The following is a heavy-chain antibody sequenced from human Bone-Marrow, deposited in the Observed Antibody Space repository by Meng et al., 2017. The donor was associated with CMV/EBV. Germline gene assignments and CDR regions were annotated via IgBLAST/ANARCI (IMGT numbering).Heavy chain of an antibody. J-gene: IGHJ4*02. V-gene: IGHV3-13*01. CDR2: VGPAGDT. Sequence: GGSLRLSCAASGFTFSKYDMHWVRQATGKGLEWVSAVGPAGDTYYSGSVKGRFTISRDNSKNTLYLQMNSLRAEDTAVYYCARERGGYSYSYYFDYWGQGTLATVPS. D-gene: IGHD5-18*01. CDR1: GFTFSKYD. CDR3: ARERGGYSYSYYFDY.